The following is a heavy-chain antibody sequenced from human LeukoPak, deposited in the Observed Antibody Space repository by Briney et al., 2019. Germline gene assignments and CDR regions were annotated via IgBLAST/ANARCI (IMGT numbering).Heavy chain of an antibody. J-gene: IGHJ4*02. V-gene: IGHV3-23*01. CDR1: GFTFSSYA. CDR3: AKDVYISSPYYFDY. D-gene: IGHD6-13*01. Sequence: GGSLRLSCAASGFTFSSYAMSWVRQAPGKGLEWVSGISGSGDSTYYADSMKGRFTISRDNSKNMLFVQMNSLRAEDTAVYYCAKDVYISSPYYFDYWGQGTLVTVSS. CDR2: ISGSGDST.